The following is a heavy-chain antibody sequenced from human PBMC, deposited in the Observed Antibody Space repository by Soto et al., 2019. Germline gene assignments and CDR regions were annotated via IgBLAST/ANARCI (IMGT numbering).Heavy chain of an antibody. Sequence: SETLSLTCTVSGGSISSYYWSGIRQPPGKGLEWIGYIYYSGSTKYNPSLKSRVTISVDTSKNRFSLKMSSVTAADTAVYYCARAGYSSSWYRPNLFASPGQGTFVIVSS. D-gene: IGHD6-13*01. CDR3: ARAGYSSSWYRPNLFAS. J-gene: IGHJ5*01. CDR2: IYYSGST. V-gene: IGHV4-59*01. CDR1: GGSISSYY.